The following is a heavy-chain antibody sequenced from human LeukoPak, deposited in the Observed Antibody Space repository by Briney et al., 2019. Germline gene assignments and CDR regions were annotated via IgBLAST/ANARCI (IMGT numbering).Heavy chain of an antibody. J-gene: IGHJ4*02. CDR1: GFTFDDYA. V-gene: IGHV3-9*01. CDR3: ARTPVADNTYYDFL. CDR2: ISWNSGSI. Sequence: PGGSLRLSCAASGFTFDDYAMHWVRQAPRKGLEWVSGISWNSGSIGYADSVKGRFTISRDNAKNSLYLQMNSLRAEDTAVYYCARTPVADNTYYDFLWGQGTLVTVSS. D-gene: IGHD3-3*01.